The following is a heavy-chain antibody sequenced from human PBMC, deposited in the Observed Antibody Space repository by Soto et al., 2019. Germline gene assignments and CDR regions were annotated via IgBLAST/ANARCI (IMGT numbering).Heavy chain of an antibody. V-gene: IGHV4-31*03. CDR2: IYYSGNTYYNPS. CDR3: ARDGGSYGMDV. CDR1: GGSISSGAYY. Sequence: SETLSLTCTVSGGSISSGAYYWSWIRQHPGKGLEWIGYIYYSGNTYYNPSYYNPSLKSRVTISVDTSKNQFSLKLSSVTAADTAVYYCARDGGSYGMDVWGQGTTVTVSS. J-gene: IGHJ6*02. D-gene: IGHD1-26*01.